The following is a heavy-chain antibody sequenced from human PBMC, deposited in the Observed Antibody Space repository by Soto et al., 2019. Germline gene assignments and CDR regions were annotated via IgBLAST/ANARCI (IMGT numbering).Heavy chain of an antibody. J-gene: IGHJ6*03. V-gene: IGHV3-23*01. CDR1: GFTFSSYA. CDR2: ISGSGGST. Sequence: GGSLRLSCAASGFTFSSYAMSWVRQAPGKGLEWVSAISGSGGSTYYADSVKGRFTISRDNSKNTLYLQMNSLRAEDTAVYCCAKSGCYYYYYYMDVWGKGTTVTVSS. D-gene: IGHD1-26*01. CDR3: AKSGCYYYYYYMDV.